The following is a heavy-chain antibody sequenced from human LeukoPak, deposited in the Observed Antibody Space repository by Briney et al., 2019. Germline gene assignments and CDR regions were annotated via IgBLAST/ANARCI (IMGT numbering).Heavy chain of an antibody. CDR3: TRGRGSDY. CDR2: INSDGSNT. V-gene: IGHV3-74*01. CDR1: GFTFSSYW. D-gene: IGHD3-10*01. J-gene: IGHJ4*02. Sequence: PGGSLRLSCATSGFTFSSYWMQWVRQAPGKGLVWVSRINSDGSNTDCAASVKGRFTISRDNAKNTLYLQMNSLRAEDTAVYYCTRGRGSDYWGQGTLVTVSS.